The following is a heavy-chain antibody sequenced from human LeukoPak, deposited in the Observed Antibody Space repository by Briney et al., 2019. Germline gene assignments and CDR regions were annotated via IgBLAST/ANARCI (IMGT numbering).Heavy chain of an antibody. J-gene: IGHJ4*02. Sequence: SQTLSLTCAISGDSVSSNSAAWNWIRQSPSRGLEWLGRTYYRSKWYNDYAVSVKSRIAINPDTSKNQFSLQLNSVTPEDTAVYYCARTQGAVAGTSYFDYWGQGTLVTVSS. CDR2: TYYRSKWYN. V-gene: IGHV6-1*01. CDR1: GDSVSSNSAA. D-gene: IGHD6-19*01. CDR3: ARTQGAVAGTSYFDY.